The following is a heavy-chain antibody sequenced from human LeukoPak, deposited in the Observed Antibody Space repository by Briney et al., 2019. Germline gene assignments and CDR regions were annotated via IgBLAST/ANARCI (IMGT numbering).Heavy chain of an antibody. CDR2: ISGSNNNT. CDR3: AKDPAAGTVWFDP. D-gene: IGHD6-13*01. V-gene: IGHV3-23*01. Sequence: GGSLRLPCTASGFTFSSYAMTWVRQAPGKGLEWVSAISGSNNNTYYAASVKGRFTISRDNSKNTLYLQMNSLRAEDTAVYYCAKDPAAGTVWFDPWGQGTLVTVSS. J-gene: IGHJ5*02. CDR1: GFTFSSYA.